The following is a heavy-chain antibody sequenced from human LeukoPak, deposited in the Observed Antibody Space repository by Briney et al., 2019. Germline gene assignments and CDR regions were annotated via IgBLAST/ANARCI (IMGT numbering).Heavy chain of an antibody. CDR3: ARDYTGDYSWFDP. J-gene: IGHJ5*02. CDR1: GYTFTGYY. V-gene: IGHV1-2*02. Sequence: ASVKVSCKASGYTFTGYYMHGVRQAPGQGREWMGWINPNSGGTKYAQKFQGRVTMTRDTSINTAYMELSSLRSDDTAFYYCARDYTGDYSWFDPWGQGTLVTVSS. CDR2: INPNSGGT. D-gene: IGHD7-27*01.